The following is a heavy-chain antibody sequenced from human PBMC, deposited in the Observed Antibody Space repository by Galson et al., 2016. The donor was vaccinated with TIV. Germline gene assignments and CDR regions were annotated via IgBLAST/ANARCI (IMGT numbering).Heavy chain of an antibody. Sequence: SLRLSCAASGFILRNYGMHWVRQAPGKGLEWVSLIYSNDDTYYADSVKGRFTISRDNSKNTLYLQMNSLRAEDTAVYYCAREGKGAAYPNNFDYWGQGTLGTVSS. D-gene: IGHD1-26*01. CDR1: GFILRNYG. CDR3: AREGKGAAYPNNFDY. V-gene: IGHV3-53*01. J-gene: IGHJ4*02. CDR2: IYSNDDT.